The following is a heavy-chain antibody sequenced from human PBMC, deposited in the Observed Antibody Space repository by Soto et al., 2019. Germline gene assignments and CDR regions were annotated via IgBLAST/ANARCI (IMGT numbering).Heavy chain of an antibody. V-gene: IGHV4-30-4*01. D-gene: IGHD4-17*01. CDR1: GGSISSGDYY. J-gene: IGHJ4*02. CDR2: IYYSGST. CDR3: ASVGLLTTVTNFDY. Sequence: QVQLQESGPGLVKPSQTLSLTCTVSGGSISSGDYYWSWIRQPPGKGLEWIGYIYYSGSTSYNPSLKRRVTISVDTSKHQFSLKLSSVTAVDTAVYYCASVGLLTTVTNFDYWGQGTLVTVSS.